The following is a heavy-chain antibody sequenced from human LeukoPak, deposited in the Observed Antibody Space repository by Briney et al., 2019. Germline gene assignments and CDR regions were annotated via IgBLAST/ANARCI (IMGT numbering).Heavy chain of an antibody. CDR3: ASFGFGELLANWFDP. Sequence: GGSLRLSCAASGFTFSSYSMNWVRQAPGKGLEWASSISSSSSYIYYADSVKGRFTISRDNAKNSLYLQMNSLRAEDTAVYYCASFGFGELLANWFDPWGQGTLVTVSS. V-gene: IGHV3-21*01. CDR1: GFTFSSYS. D-gene: IGHD3-10*01. J-gene: IGHJ5*02. CDR2: ISSSSSYI.